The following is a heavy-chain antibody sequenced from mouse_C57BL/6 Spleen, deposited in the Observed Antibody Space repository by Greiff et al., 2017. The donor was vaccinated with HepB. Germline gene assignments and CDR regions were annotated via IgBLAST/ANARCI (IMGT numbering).Heavy chain of an antibody. J-gene: IGHJ2*01. V-gene: IGHV1-64*01. D-gene: IGHD2-1*01. CDR1: GYTFTSYW. Sequence: VQLQQPGAELVKPGASVKLSCKASGYTFTSYWMHWVKQRPGQGLVWIGMIHPNSGSTNYNEKFKSKATLTVDKSSSTAYMQLSSLTSEDSAVYYCARAPYGNYDFDYWGQGTTLTVSS. CDR3: ARAPYGNYDFDY. CDR2: IHPNSGST.